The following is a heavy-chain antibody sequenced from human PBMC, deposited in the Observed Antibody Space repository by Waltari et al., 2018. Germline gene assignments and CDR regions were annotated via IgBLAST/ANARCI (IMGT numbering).Heavy chain of an antibody. D-gene: IGHD1-1*01. CDR1: GFTFSNYA. CDR2: IRASGDGT. V-gene: IGHV3-23*01. Sequence: EVQLLESGGGLVQPGGSLRLSCAASGFTFSNYAMSWVRQAPGKGLGGVSVIRASGDGTYYADSVKGRFTISRDSSKNTLYLQMNSLRAEDTAIYYCAQNWNFDYWGQGTLVTVSS. CDR3: AQNWNFDY. J-gene: IGHJ4*02.